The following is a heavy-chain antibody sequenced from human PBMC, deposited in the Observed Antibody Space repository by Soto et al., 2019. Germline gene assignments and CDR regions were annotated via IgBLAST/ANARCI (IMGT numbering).Heavy chain of an antibody. Sequence: EVQLVESGGGLVQPGRSLRLSCAASGFTFDDYAMHWVRQAPGKGLEWVSGISWNSGSVGYADSVKGRFTISRDNAKNSLYLQMNSLRAEDTALYYCAKDKGSAQLGDFDYWGQGTLVTVSS. V-gene: IGHV3-9*01. J-gene: IGHJ4*02. CDR1: GFTFDDYA. CDR2: ISWNSGSV. D-gene: IGHD2-15*01. CDR3: AKDKGSAQLGDFDY.